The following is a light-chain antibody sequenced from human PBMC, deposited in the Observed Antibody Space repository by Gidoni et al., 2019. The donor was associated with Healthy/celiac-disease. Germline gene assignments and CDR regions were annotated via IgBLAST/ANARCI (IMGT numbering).Light chain of an antibody. V-gene: IGLV1-51*01. J-gene: IGLJ3*02. CDR1: SSNIGNNY. CDR3: GTWDSSLSAGV. CDR2: DNN. Sequence: QSVLTQPPSVSAAPGQKVTISCSVSSSNIGNNYVSWYQQLTGTAPKLLIYDNNKRPSGIPDRFSGSKSGTSATLGITGLQTGDEADYYCGTWDSSLSAGVFGGGTKLTVL.